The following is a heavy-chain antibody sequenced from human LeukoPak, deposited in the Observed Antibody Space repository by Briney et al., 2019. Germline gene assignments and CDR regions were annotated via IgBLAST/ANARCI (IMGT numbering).Heavy chain of an antibody. J-gene: IGHJ4*02. Sequence: ASVTVSCKASGYTFTSYYMHWVRQAPGQGLEWMRIINPSGGSTSYAQKFQGRVTMTRDTSTSTVYMELSSLRSEDTAVYYCARDPSYSSGWYYFDYWGQGTLVTVSS. V-gene: IGHV1-46*01. D-gene: IGHD6-19*01. CDR1: GYTFTSYY. CDR2: INPSGGST. CDR3: ARDPSYSSGWYYFDY.